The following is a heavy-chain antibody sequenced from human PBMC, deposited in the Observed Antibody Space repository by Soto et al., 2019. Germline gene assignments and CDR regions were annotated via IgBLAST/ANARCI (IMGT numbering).Heavy chain of an antibody. CDR2: ISNDGSNR. Sequence: HVQLVESGGGVVQPGRSLRLSCAASGFTFSSHGMHWVRQAPGKGLEWVAVISNDGSNRYYADSVKGRFTVSRDHYKNTMYLQMNSVRAEDTAVYYCAKDRDDYNYYNGMDVWGQGTTVTVSS. V-gene: IGHV3-30*18. D-gene: IGHD4-4*01. CDR1: GFTFSSHG. CDR3: AKDRDDYNYYNGMDV. J-gene: IGHJ6*02.